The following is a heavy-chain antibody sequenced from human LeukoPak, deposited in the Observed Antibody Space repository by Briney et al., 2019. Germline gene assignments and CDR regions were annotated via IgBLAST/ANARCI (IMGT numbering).Heavy chain of an antibody. Sequence: GASVKVSCKASGYTFTSYGITWVRQAPGQGPEWMGWISAYNGNTNYAQKVQGRVTMTTDTSTSTAYMELRSLRSDDTAVYYCARVITFGGVIVVYFDYWGQGTQVTVSS. V-gene: IGHV1-18*04. CDR3: ARVITFGGVIVVYFDY. J-gene: IGHJ4*02. D-gene: IGHD3-16*02. CDR2: ISAYNGNT. CDR1: GYTFTSYG.